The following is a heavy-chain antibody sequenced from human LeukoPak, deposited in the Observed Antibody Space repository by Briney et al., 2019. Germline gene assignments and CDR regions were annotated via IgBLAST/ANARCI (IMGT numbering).Heavy chain of an antibody. V-gene: IGHV4-39*01. CDR2: IYYSGST. J-gene: IGHJ4*02. Sequence: PSETLSLTCTVSGGSISSSSYYWGWIRQPPGKGLEWIGNIYYSGSTFYNPSLKSRVTISVDTSKNQFSLRLSSVTAADTAVYFCARRVGTVGGNYFDYWGQGTLVTVSS. CDR1: GGSISSSSYY. D-gene: IGHD4-23*01. CDR3: ARRVGTVGGNYFDY.